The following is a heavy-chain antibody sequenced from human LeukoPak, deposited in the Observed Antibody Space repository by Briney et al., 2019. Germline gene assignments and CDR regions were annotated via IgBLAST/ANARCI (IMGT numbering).Heavy chain of an antibody. J-gene: IGHJ4*02. CDR1: GYTFTGYY. D-gene: IGHD3-22*01. Sequence: ASVKVSCKASGYTFTGYYMHWVRQAPGQGLEWMGWINPNSGGTNYAQKFQGWVTMTRDTSISTAYMELSRLRSDDTAVYYCARAELYDSSGYPPRGFDYWGQGTLVTVSS. CDR3: ARAELYDSSGYPPRGFDY. V-gene: IGHV1-2*04. CDR2: INPNSGGT.